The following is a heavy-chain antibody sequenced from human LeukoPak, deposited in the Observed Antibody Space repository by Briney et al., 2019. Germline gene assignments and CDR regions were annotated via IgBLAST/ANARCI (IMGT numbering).Heavy chain of an antibody. CDR3: ARTSTGTRGGYDV. D-gene: IGHD1-1*01. V-gene: IGHV1-8*01. J-gene: IGHJ4*02. Sequence: GALVKVSCKASGYTFTSYDINWVRQASGQGLEWMGWINPNSGNTGFTQKFQGRVTVTRSTSISTAYMELSSLTSDDTAVYYCARTSTGTRGGYDVWGQGTLVTVSS. CDR2: INPNSGNT. CDR1: GYTFTSYD.